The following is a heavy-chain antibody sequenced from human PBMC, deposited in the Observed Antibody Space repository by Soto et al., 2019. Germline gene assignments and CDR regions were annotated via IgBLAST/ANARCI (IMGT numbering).Heavy chain of an antibody. CDR3: ARDGGRHSGGIDY. CDR2: IIPIFGTA. D-gene: IGHD1-26*01. Sequence: QVQLVQSGAEVTKPGSSVKVSCKASGGTFSSYSINWVRQAPGQGLEWLGEIIPIFGTANYAQKFQGRLTSTAVESTSTAYVELSSLTSEGTAVYYCARDGGRHSGGIDYWGQGALVTVSS. V-gene: IGHV1-69*01. J-gene: IGHJ4*02. CDR1: GGTFSSYS.